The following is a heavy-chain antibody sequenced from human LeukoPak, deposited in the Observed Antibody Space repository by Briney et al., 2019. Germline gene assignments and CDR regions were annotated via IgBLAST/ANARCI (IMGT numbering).Heavy chain of an antibody. V-gene: IGHV4-31*03. Sequence: SETLSLTCTVSGGSISSGAYYWGWIRQHPGKGLEYIGYIYYSGSTYYNPSLKSRVTISVDTSKNQFSLKLSSVTAADTAVYYCVRENYSDYWGQGTLVTVSS. CDR1: GGSISSGAYY. CDR3: VRENYSDY. J-gene: IGHJ4*02. CDR2: IYYSGST.